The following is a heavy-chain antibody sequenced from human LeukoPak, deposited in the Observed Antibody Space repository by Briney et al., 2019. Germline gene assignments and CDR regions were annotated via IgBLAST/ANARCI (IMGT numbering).Heavy chain of an antibody. CDR1: GASISTGDYS. CDR2: IYHGGST. D-gene: IGHD1-26*01. Sequence: SETLSLTCAVPGASISTGDYSWSWIRQPPGMGLEWIGYIYHGGSTYCNPSLNSRVTISIDTSKNQFSLKLSSVTAADTAVYFCARRSTGNYNWFDPWGRGSLVTVSS. V-gene: IGHV4-30-2*01. J-gene: IGHJ5*02. CDR3: ARRSTGNYNWFDP.